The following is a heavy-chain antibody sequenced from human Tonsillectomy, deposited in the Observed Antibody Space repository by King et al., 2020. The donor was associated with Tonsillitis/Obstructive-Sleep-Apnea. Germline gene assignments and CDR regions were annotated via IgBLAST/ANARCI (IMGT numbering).Heavy chain of an antibody. J-gene: IGHJ5*02. V-gene: IGHV4-59*08. Sequence: QLQESGPGLVKPSETLSLTCTVSGGSITSYYWSWIRQPPGKGLEWIGYIYYSGTTKYNPSLKSRVTISVDTSMDQFSLKLSSVTAADTAGYYCARQYNPYDRFDPWGQGTLVTVSS. D-gene: IGHD1-14*01. CDR2: IYYSGTT. CDR3: ARQYNPYDRFDP. CDR1: GGSITSYY.